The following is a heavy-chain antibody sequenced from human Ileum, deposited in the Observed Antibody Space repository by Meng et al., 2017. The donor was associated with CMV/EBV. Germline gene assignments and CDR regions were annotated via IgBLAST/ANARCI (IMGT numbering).Heavy chain of an antibody. CDR2: ISSTTTTI. D-gene: IGHD2-8*02. V-gene: IGHV3-48*03. CDR1: GFTFRSYE. J-gene: IGHJ4*02. Sequence: GESLKISCAASGFTFRSYEMNWVRQAPGKGLEWVSYISSTTTTISYADSVKGRFTISRDNAQNSLYLQMNSLRAEDTAVYYCARPLTGNPYYFDYWGQGTLVTVSS. CDR3: ARPLTGNPYYFDY.